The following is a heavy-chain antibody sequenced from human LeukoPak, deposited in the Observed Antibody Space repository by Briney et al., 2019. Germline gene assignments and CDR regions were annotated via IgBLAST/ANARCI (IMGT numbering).Heavy chain of an antibody. CDR3: ARWELGMNAFDI. CDR2: IYYSGNT. CDR1: GGSISSYY. D-gene: IGHD7-27*01. J-gene: IGHJ3*02. Sequence: SETLSLTCTVSGGSISSYYWIWIRQPPGKGLEWIGYIYYSGNTNYNPSLKSRVTISVDTSKNQFSLKLSSVTAADTAVYYCARWELGMNAFDIWGQGTMVTVSS. V-gene: IGHV4-59*01.